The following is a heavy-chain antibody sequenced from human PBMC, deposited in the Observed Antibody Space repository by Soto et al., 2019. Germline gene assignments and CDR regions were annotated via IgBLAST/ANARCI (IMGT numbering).Heavy chain of an antibody. CDR3: ARVSYDSSGYYGVDAFDI. D-gene: IGHD3-22*01. V-gene: IGHV6-1*01. CDR1: GDSVSSNSAA. CDR2: TYYRSKWYN. Sequence: KQSQTLSLTCAISGDSVSSNSAAWNWIRQSPSRGLEWLGRTYYRSKWYNDYAVSVKSRITINPDTSKNQFSLQLNSVTPEDTAVYYCARVSYDSSGYYGVDAFDIWGQGTMVTVSS. J-gene: IGHJ3*02.